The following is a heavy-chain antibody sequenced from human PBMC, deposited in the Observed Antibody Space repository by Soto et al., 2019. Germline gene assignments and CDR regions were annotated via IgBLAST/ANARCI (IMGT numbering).Heavy chain of an antibody. D-gene: IGHD5-18*01. Sequence: QVQLVQSGAEVKKLGASVKVSRKASGYTFTAYYIHWVRQAPGQGLEWVGWINPNSGDTNYAQRFQGWVTMTGDTSVSTAYMDLTRLRSDDTAVYYCARGGYTYGYGLDYWGQGTLVTVSS. CDR1: GYTFTAYY. V-gene: IGHV1-2*04. CDR3: ARGGYTYGYGLDY. CDR2: INPNSGDT. J-gene: IGHJ4*02.